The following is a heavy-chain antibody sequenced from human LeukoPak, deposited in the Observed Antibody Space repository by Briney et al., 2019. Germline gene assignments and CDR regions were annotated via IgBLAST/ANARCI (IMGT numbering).Heavy chain of an antibody. Sequence: SETLSLTCAVSSGSIFSSNWWSWVRQPPGKGLEWIGQIFHSGSTTYSPSLKSRVTISVDKSKNQFSLKLSSVTAADTAVYYCAREAYYGSGSYEAPNYYYYYYMDVWGKGTTVTISS. V-gene: IGHV4-4*02. CDR1: SGSIFSSNW. CDR2: IFHSGST. J-gene: IGHJ6*03. CDR3: AREAYYGSGSYEAPNYYYYYYMDV. D-gene: IGHD3-10*01.